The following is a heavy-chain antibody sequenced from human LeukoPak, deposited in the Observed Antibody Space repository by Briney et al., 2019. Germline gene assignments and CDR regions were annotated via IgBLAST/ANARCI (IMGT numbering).Heavy chain of an antibody. CDR1: DDSISDYY. V-gene: IGHV4-59*08. D-gene: IGHD4-17*01. J-gene: IGHJ4*02. Sequence: PSETLSLTCTVSDDSISDYYRGWIRQPPGRGLEWIGYFYNSGRSTYNPSLKSRVTISVDTSKNQFSLKLSSVTAADTAVYYCARGTVTTVEFDYWGQGTLVTVSS. CDR3: ARGTVTTVEFDY. CDR2: FYNSGRS.